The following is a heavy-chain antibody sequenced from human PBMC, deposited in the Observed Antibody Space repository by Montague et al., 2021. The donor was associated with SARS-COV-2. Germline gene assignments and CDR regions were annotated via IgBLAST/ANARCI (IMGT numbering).Heavy chain of an antibody. J-gene: IGHJ6*03. Sequence: SLRLSCAASGFTFSSYWMSWVRQAPGKGLEWVANIKQDGSEKYYVDSVKGRFTISRDNAKNSLYLQMNSLRAEDTAVYYCARVVLDFWSGFDMNVWGKGTTATVSS. D-gene: IGHD3-3*01. V-gene: IGHV3-7*01. CDR3: ARVVLDFWSGFDMNV. CDR1: GFTFSSYW. CDR2: IKQDGSEK.